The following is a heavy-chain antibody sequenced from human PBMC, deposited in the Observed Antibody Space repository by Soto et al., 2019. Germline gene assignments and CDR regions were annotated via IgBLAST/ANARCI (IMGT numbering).Heavy chain of an antibody. V-gene: IGHV3-30-3*01. CDR3: ARDDDDILTGYTYFDY. Sequence: GGSLRLSCAASGFTFSSYAMHWVRQAPGKGLEWVAVISYDGSNKYYADSVKGRFTISRDNSKNTLYLQMNSLRAEDTAVYYCARDDDDILTGYTYFDYWGQGTLVTVSS. D-gene: IGHD3-9*01. J-gene: IGHJ4*02. CDR2: ISYDGSNK. CDR1: GFTFSSYA.